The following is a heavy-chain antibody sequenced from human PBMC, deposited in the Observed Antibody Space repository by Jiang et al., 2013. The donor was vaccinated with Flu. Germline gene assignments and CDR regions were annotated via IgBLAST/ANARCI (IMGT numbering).Heavy chain of an antibody. D-gene: IGHD2-15*01. V-gene: IGHV3-7*03. J-gene: IGHJ4*02. Sequence: SGGGLVQPGGSLRLSCAASGFMFSNYWMSWVRQAPGKGLEWVANIKQDGSDTYYMDSVKGRFSISRDNAKNSVFLEMSSLRSEDTAVYYCATEVVPQVRGDPWIYYFDHWGQGVSVTVSS. CDR1: GFMFSNYW. CDR2: IKQDGSDT. CDR3: ATEVVPQVRGDPWIYYFDH.